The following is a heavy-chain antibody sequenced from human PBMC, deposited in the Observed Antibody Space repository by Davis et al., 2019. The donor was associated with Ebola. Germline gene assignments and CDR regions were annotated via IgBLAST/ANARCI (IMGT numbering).Heavy chain of an antibody. CDR2: ISSSSSTI. D-gene: IGHD4-17*01. CDR1: GFTFSSYS. J-gene: IGHJ2*01. V-gene: IGHV3-48*02. Sequence: GESLKISCAASGFTFSSYSMNWVRQAPGKGLEWVSYISSSSSTIYYADSVKGRFTISRDNAKNSLYLQMNSLRDEDTAVYYCARTYGDYVAWYFDLWGRGTLVTVSS. CDR3: ARTYGDYVAWYFDL.